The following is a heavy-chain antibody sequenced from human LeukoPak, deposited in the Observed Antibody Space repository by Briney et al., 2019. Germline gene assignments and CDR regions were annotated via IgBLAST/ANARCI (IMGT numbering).Heavy chain of an antibody. D-gene: IGHD2-15*01. CDR1: GGSFSGYY. J-gene: IGHJ5*02. CDR2: INHSGRT. CDR3: ARPLGYCSDSRCPQSWFDP. Sequence: SETLSLTCAVSGGSFSGYYWTWIRQPPGKGLEWIGEINHSGRTNYNPSLKSRVTISVDTSKNQFSLKLSSVTAADTAVYYCARPLGYCSDSRCPQSWFDPWGQGTLVTVSS. V-gene: IGHV4-34*01.